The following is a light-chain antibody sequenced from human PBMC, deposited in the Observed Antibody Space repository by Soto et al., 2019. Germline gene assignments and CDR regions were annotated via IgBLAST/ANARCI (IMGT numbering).Light chain of an antibody. Sequence: QSVLTQPASVSGSPGQSITISCTGSSSDVGAYNRVSWYQQRSGKVPKLMVYEVTHRPSGVSNRFSGSKSGNTASLTISGLQAEDEADYYCLSYTTSSSYVFGTGTKLTVL. V-gene: IGLV2-14*01. CDR2: EVT. CDR1: SSDVGAYNR. J-gene: IGLJ1*01. CDR3: LSYTTSSSYV.